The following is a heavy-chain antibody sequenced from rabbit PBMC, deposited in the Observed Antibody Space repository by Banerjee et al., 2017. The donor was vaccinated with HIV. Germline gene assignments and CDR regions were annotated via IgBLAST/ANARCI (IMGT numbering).Heavy chain of an antibody. D-gene: IGHD4-2*01. Sequence: QEQLVESGGGLVQPEGSLTLTCKASGSDISSNAMCWVRQAPGKGLEWIACIYATSSGSTWYANWAKGRFTISKTPSTTVTLQMTSLTAADTATYFCARDRDWTLDLWGPGTLVTVS. J-gene: IGHJ4*01. CDR1: GSDISSNA. V-gene: IGHV1S45*01. CDR2: IYATSSGST. CDR3: ARDRDWTLDL.